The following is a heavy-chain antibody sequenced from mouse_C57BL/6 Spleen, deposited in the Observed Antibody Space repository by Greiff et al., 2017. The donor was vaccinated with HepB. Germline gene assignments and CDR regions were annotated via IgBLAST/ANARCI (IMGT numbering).Heavy chain of an antibody. CDR3: ARDPGYAMDY. J-gene: IGHJ4*01. CDR2: ISSGSSTI. V-gene: IGHV5-17*01. CDR1: GFTFSDYG. Sequence: EVKVVESGGGLVKPGGSLKLSCAASGFTFSDYGMHWVRQAPEKGLEWVAYISSGSSTIYYADTVKGRFTISRDNAKNTLFLQMTSLRSEDTAMYYCARDPGYAMDYWGQGTSVTVSS.